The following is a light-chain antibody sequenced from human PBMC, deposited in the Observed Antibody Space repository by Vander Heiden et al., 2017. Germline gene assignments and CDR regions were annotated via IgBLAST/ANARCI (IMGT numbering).Light chain of an antibody. Sequence: SYPLTQPPSLSVSTGQTASITCSGDKLGDKYACWYQQKPGQSPVLVIYQDSKRPSGIPERFSGSNSGNTATLTISGTQAMDEADYYCQAWDSSTLVFGGGTKLTVL. V-gene: IGLV3-1*01. J-gene: IGLJ2*01. CDR3: QAWDSSTLV. CDR1: KLGDKY. CDR2: QDS.